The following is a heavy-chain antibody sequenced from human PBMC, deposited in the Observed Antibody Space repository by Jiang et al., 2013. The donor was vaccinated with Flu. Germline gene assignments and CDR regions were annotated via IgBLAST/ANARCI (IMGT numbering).Heavy chain of an antibody. CDR3: AHAGHSSSPTLFDY. V-gene: IGHV2-5*02. J-gene: IGHJ4*02. D-gene: IGHD6-13*01. CDR2: IYWDDDK. Sequence: LIYWDDDKRYSPSLKSRLTITKDTSKNQVVLTMTNMDPVDTATYYCAHAGHSSSPTLFDYWGQGTLVTVSS.